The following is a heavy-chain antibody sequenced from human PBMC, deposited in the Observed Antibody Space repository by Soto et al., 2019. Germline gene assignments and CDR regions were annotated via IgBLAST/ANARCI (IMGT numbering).Heavy chain of an antibody. V-gene: IGHV3-23*01. J-gene: IGHJ4*02. CDR2: ISGSGGST. CDR3: AKDPDDYVWGSYRSDWLPIDY. Sequence: GGSLRLSCAASGFTFSSYAMSWVRQAPGKGLEWVSAISGSGGSTYYADSVKGRFTISRDNSKNTLYLQMNSLRAEDTAVYYCAKDPDDYVWGSYRSDWLPIDYWGQGTLVTVSS. CDR1: GFTFSSYA. D-gene: IGHD3-16*02.